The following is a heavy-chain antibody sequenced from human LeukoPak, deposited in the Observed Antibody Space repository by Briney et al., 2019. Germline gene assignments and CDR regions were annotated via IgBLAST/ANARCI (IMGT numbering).Heavy chain of an antibody. D-gene: IGHD3-3*01. V-gene: IGHV3-23*01. CDR3: AKDREYTIFGVVTLEY. CDR2: ISGSGGST. CDR1: GFTFSSYA. Sequence: GGSLRLSCAASGFTFSSYAMSWARQAPRKGLEWVSAISGSGGSTYYADSVKGRFTITRDNSKNTLYLQMNSLRAEDTAVYYCAKDREYTIFGVVTLEYWGQGTLVTVSS. J-gene: IGHJ4*02.